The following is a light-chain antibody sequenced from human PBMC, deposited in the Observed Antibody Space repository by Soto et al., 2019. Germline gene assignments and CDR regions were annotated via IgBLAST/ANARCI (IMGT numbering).Light chain of an antibody. V-gene: IGKV3-20*01. Sequence: EIVLTQSPGTLSLSPGERATLSCRASQSVGNNYLAWYQQKPGQAPRFLIYDASSRATGIPDRFSGNGSGTDFTLTISRLEPEDFAVYYCQQYGSTPLTFGGGTKVEIK. CDR2: DAS. CDR1: QSVGNNY. J-gene: IGKJ4*01. CDR3: QQYGSTPLT.